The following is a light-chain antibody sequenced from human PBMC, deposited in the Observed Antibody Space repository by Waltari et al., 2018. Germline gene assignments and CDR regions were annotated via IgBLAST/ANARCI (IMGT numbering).Light chain of an antibody. Sequence: EIVLIQSPATLSLSPGEGATLSCRASQTVITYLAWYQQQPGQAPRLLIADASNRVPGIPARFSGSGSGTDFTLTISSLEPEDFAVYYCQQRYYWPPWTFGQGTKVELK. CDR1: QTVITY. J-gene: IGKJ1*01. CDR2: DAS. V-gene: IGKV3-11*01. CDR3: QQRYYWPPWT.